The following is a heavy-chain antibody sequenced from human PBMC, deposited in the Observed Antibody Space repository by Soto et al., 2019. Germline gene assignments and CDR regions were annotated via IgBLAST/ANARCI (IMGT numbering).Heavy chain of an antibody. CDR3: AKAMDTFFGVAPLDY. CDR2: ISWNSSSI. Sequence: EVPLVESGGGLVQPGRSLRLSCAASGFTFDDYAMHWVRQAPGTGLEWVAGISWNSSSIGYADSVKGRFTISRDNAKNSLYLQMNSLRAEDTALYYCAKAMDTFFGVAPLDYWGQGTLVTVSS. D-gene: IGHD3-3*01. V-gene: IGHV3-9*01. J-gene: IGHJ4*02. CDR1: GFTFDDYA.